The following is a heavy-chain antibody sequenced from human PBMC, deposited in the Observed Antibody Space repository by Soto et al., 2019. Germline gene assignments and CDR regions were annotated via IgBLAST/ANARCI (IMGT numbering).Heavy chain of an antibody. CDR3: ATSIREYYSSTTCPFDY. CDR2: IYYSGST. CDR1: GGSISSSSYY. J-gene: IGHJ4*02. D-gene: IGHD2-2*01. V-gene: IGHV4-39*01. Sequence: SETLSLTCTVSGGSISSSSYYWCGILHPPGKGLEWIASIYYSGSTYYNPSLKSRVTISVDTSKNQFSLKLRSVTAADTAVYYCATSIREYYSSTTCPFDYWGQGTPVTVSS.